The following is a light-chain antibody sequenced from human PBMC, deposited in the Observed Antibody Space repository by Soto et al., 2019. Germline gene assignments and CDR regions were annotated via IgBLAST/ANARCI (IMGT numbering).Light chain of an antibody. CDR3: QPDYKFLLRT. Sequence: GRRTLKKRERATLSCRASQSLSNNIYLAWYQQKPGQPPRLLMYGVYTRAPGTPARFSGSGSGTEFTLTISSLQSEDSGVCYCQPDYKFLLRT. J-gene: IGKJ1*01. CDR1: QSLSNNIY. CDR2: GVY. V-gene: IGKV3D-7*01.